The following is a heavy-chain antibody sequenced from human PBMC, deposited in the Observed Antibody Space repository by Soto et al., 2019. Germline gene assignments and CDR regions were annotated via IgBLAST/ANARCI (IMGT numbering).Heavy chain of an antibody. Sequence: QVQLVESGGGLVKPGGSLRLSCAASGFTFSDYYMSWIRQAPGKGLEWVSYISSSSSYTNYAASVKGRFTISRDNAKNSLYLQMNSLRAEDTAVYYCARDYYDSSGYYLDYYYYGMDVWGQGTTVTVSS. CDR1: GFTFSDYY. CDR3: ARDYYDSSGYYLDYYYYGMDV. J-gene: IGHJ6*02. D-gene: IGHD3-22*01. V-gene: IGHV3-11*06. CDR2: ISSSSSYT.